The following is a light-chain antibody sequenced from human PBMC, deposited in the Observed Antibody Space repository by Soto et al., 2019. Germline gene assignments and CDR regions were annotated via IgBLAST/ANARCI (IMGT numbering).Light chain of an antibody. CDR1: SSDVGSYNL. V-gene: IGLV2-23*01. CDR3: CSYAGNSTPV. CDR2: EGS. Sequence: QSVLTQPASVSGSPGQSITISCTGTSSDVGSYNLVSWYQQHPGKAPKLMIYEGSKRPSGVSNRFSGSKSGNTASLTISGLQAEDEADYYCCSYAGNSTPVFGGGTQLTVL. J-gene: IGLJ2*01.